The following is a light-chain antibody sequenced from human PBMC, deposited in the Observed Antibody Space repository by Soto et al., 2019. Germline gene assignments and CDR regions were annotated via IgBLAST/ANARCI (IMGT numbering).Light chain of an antibody. Sequence: IQMTQSPSSLSASVGDRLSITCRASQVITNDLGWYQQKPGKAPKLLIYAASGLQSGVPSRFSGSGSGTDFTLTISSLQPEDFTTYYCQQSYTTPWTFGQGTKVDIK. V-gene: IGKV1-39*01. J-gene: IGKJ1*01. CDR3: QQSYTTPWT. CDR2: AAS. CDR1: QVITND.